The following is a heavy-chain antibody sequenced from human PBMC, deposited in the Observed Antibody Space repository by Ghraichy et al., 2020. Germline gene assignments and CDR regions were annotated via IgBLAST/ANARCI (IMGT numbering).Heavy chain of an antibody. D-gene: IGHD1-26*01. CDR2: ISGSGGST. Sequence: GGSLRLSCAASGFTFSSYAMSWVRQAPGKGLEWVSAISGSGGSTYYADSVKGRFTISRDNSKNTLYLQMNSLRAEDTAVYYCAKGQYSGSYSEWYTFDYWGQGTLVTVSS. CDR3: AKGQYSGSYSEWYTFDY. CDR1: GFTFSSYA. V-gene: IGHV3-23*01. J-gene: IGHJ4*02.